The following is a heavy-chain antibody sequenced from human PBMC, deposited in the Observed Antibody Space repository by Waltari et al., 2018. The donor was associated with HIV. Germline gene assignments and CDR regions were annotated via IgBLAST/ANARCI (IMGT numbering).Heavy chain of an antibody. CDR2: ISYDGSDK. J-gene: IGHJ4*02. V-gene: IGHV3-30*04. CDR3: AREGRFLKPFDC. CDR1: GFTFSSYA. D-gene: IGHD3-3*01. Sequence: QVQLVESGGGVVEPGRSLRLCCAACGFTFSSYARHWVRQAPGKGLEWVAIISYDGSDKYYADSVKGRFTISRDNSKNSLYLQMNSLRAEDTAVYYCAREGRFLKPFDCWGQGTLVTVSS.